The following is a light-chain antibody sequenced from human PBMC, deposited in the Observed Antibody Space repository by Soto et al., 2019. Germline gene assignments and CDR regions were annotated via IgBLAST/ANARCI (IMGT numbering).Light chain of an antibody. J-gene: IGKJ4*01. CDR3: QQGDSFPLT. Sequence: DIQMTQSPSSVSASVGDRVTITCRASQGIGSWLAWFQQIPGEAPSLLIYAASSLHSGVPSRFSGSGSGTDFTLTITSLQPEDFATYYCQQGDSFPLTFGGGTKVEIK. CDR2: AAS. CDR1: QGIGSW. V-gene: IGKV1-12*01.